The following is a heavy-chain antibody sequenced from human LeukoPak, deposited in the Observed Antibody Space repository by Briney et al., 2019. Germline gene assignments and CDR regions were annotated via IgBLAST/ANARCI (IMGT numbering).Heavy chain of an antibody. CDR1: GFTFSSYW. CDR3: AKRRGLELLYYYYMDV. D-gene: IGHD1-7*01. CDR2: ISGSGGST. J-gene: IGHJ6*03. Sequence: GSLRLSCAASGFTFSSYWMHWVRQAPGKGLVWVSAISGSGGSTYYADSVKGRFTISRDNSKNTLYLQMNSLRAEDTAVYYCAKRRGLELLYYYYMDVWGKGTTVTVSS. V-gene: IGHV3-23*01.